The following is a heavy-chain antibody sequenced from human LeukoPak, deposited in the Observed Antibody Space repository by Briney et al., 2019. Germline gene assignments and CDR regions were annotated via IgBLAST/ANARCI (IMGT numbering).Heavy chain of an antibody. D-gene: IGHD6-19*01. J-gene: IGHJ5*02. CDR2: IYYSGST. Sequence: SETLSLTCTVSGGSISSYYWSWIRQPPGKGLEWIGYIYYSGSTNYNPSLKSRVTTSVDTSKNQFSLKLSSVIAADTAVYYCARVLRSQWLVSGNWFDPWGQGTLVTVSS. V-gene: IGHV4-59*01. CDR1: GGSISSYY. CDR3: ARVLRSQWLVSGNWFDP.